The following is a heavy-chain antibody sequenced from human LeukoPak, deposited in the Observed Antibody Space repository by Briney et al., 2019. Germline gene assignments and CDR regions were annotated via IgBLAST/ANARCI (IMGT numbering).Heavy chain of an antibody. D-gene: IGHD1-14*01. CDR1: GFTFSNAW. CDR2: IKIKTGGGTT. CDR3: TTDTSGAFDI. J-gene: IGHJ3*02. Sequence: GGSLRLSCAASGFTFSNAWMSWVCQAPRKGLGWVGRIKIKTGGGTTDYAAPVKGRFTISRDDLKNTLYLQMNSVKTEDTAVYYCTTDTSGAFDIWGQGTMVTVSS. V-gene: IGHV3-15*01.